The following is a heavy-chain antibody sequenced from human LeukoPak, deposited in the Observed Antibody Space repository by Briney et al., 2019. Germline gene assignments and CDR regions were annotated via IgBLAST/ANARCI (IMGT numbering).Heavy chain of an antibody. CDR2: INPNSGGT. CDR1: GYTFTGYY. J-gene: IGHJ4*02. CDR3: ARDRWELDGYRTAAFDY. Sequence: ASVKVSCKASGYTFTGYYMHWVRQAPGQGLGWMGWINPNSGGTNYAQKFQGRVTMTRDTSISTAYMELSSLRSEDTAVYYSARDRWELDGYRTAAFDYWGQGTLVTVSS. D-gene: IGHD1-26*01. V-gene: IGHV1-2*02.